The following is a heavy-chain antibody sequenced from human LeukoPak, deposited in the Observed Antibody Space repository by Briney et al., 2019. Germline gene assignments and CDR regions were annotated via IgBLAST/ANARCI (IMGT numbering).Heavy chain of an antibody. CDR2: LFYSGNA. Sequence: SETLSLTCTVSGGSYSSSGYYWGCFRQPPGKGLEWIGSLFYSGNAYYNPSLKSRVTISVDTSKNHFSLKLRSVTAADTAVYYCARRGSRYCSSPSCYRYWGQGTLVTVSS. V-gene: IGHV4-39*02. J-gene: IGHJ4*02. CDR1: GGSYSSSGYY. CDR3: ARRGSRYCSSPSCYRY. D-gene: IGHD2-2*01.